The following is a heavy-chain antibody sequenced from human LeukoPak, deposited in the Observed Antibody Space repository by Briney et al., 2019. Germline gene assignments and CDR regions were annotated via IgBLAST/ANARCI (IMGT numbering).Heavy chain of an antibody. CDR1: GFTFSSYW. CDR3: AREGLWVGPDSGKTRHPYWEI. CDR2: IKQDGSDK. Sequence: GGSLRLSCAASGFTFSSYWMSWVSQAPGKWLQWVANIKQDGSDKYYVDSVKGRFTISRDNAKNSLNLQMSSLRAEDTAVYYCAREGLWVGPDSGKTRHPYWEIWGQGTMVTVSS. J-gene: IGHJ3*02. V-gene: IGHV3-7*04. D-gene: IGHD2-21*01.